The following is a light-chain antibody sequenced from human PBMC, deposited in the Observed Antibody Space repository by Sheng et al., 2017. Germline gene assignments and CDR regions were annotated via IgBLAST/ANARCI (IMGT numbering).Light chain of an antibody. Sequence: QSALTQPRSVSVSPGQSVTISCTGTSSDVGGYNYVSWYQHHPGKAPKLIIYDVSKRPSGVPDRFSGSKSGNTASLTISGLQAEDEADYYCCSYAGSYTVFGGGTKLTVL. CDR1: SSDVGGYNY. J-gene: IGLJ2*01. CDR3: CSYAGSYTV. V-gene: IGLV2-11*01. CDR2: DVS.